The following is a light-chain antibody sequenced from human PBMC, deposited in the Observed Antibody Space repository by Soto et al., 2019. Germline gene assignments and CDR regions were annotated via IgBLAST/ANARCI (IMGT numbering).Light chain of an antibody. CDR3: QQRSNDMYT. Sequence: EIVLTQSPATLSLSPGERVTLSCRASQSVSSHLAWYQQQPGQAPRLLIYDASNRATGIPARFSGSGSGTDFTLTISSLETEDFAVYYCQQRSNDMYTFGQGTKLEIK. V-gene: IGKV3-11*01. J-gene: IGKJ2*01. CDR2: DAS. CDR1: QSVSSH.